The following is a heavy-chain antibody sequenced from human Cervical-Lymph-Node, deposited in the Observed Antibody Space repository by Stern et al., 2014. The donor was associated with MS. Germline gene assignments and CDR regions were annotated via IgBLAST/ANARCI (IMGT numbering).Heavy chain of an antibody. CDR1: GYTFINYP. J-gene: IGHJ4*02. D-gene: IGHD3-10*01. V-gene: IGHV7-4-1*02. CDR3: ARGAVGFGY. Sequence: QVQLVQSGSELKKPGASIRISCKSSGYTFINYPINWVRQAPGQGLEWMGWINTDTGNPDYAQGFTGHLVLYLKPPVNQTYLQISSMKAEDTAVYFCARGAVGFGYWGQGTLVTVSS. CDR2: INTDTGNP.